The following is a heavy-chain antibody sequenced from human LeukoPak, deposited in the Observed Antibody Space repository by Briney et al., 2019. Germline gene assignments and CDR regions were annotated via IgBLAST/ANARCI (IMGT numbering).Heavy chain of an antibody. V-gene: IGHV4-34*01. Sequence: SETLSLTCAVYGGSFSGYYWSWIRQPPGKGLEWIGEINHSGSTNYNPSLKSRVTISVDTSKNQFSLKLSSVTAADTAVYYCARVGQQLLVPEPNWFDPWGQGTLVTVSS. D-gene: IGHD6-13*01. CDR2: INHSGST. J-gene: IGHJ5*02. CDR3: ARVGQQLLVPEPNWFDP. CDR1: GGSFSGYY.